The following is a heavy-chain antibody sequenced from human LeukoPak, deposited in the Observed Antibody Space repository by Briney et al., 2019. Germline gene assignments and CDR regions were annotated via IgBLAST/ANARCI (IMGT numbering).Heavy chain of an antibody. Sequence: PSETLSLTCAVYGGSFSGYYWSWIRQPPGKGLEWIGEINHSGSTNYNPSLKSRVTISVDTSKNQFSLKLSSVTAADTAVYYCARLESETTVTTPGTDYWGQGTLVTVSS. J-gene: IGHJ4*02. V-gene: IGHV4-34*01. CDR2: INHSGST. CDR1: GGSFSGYY. CDR3: ARLESETTVTTPGTDY. D-gene: IGHD4-17*01.